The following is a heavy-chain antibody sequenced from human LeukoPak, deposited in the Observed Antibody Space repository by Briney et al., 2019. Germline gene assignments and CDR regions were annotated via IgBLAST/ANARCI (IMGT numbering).Heavy chain of an antibody. D-gene: IGHD6-19*01. Sequence: SETLSLTCAVSGYSISSGYYWGWIRQPPGKGLEWIGSIYHSGSTYYNPSLKSRVTISVDTSKNQFSLKLSSVTAADTAVYYCARLYSGGRGDYWGQGTLVTVSS. J-gene: IGHJ4*02. CDR3: ARLYSGGRGDY. V-gene: IGHV4-38-2*01. CDR1: GYSISSGYY. CDR2: IYHSGST.